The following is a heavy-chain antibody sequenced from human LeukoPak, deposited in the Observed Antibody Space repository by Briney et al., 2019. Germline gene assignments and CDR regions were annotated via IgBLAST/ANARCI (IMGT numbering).Heavy chain of an antibody. D-gene: IGHD3-3*01. CDR1: GFTFSSYA. J-gene: IGHJ4*02. Sequence: PGGSLRLSCAASGFTFSSYAMSWVRQAPGKGLEWVGRIKSKTDGGATDYAAPVKGRFTISRDDSKNTLYLQMNSLKTEDTAVYYCTALKTFGVIILDYWGQGTLVTVSS. CDR2: IKSKTDGGAT. V-gene: IGHV3-15*01. CDR3: TALKTFGVIILDY.